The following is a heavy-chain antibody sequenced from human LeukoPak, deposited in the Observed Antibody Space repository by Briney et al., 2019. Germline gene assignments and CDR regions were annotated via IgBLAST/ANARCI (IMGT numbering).Heavy chain of an antibody. CDR2: INPNSGGT. V-gene: IGHV1-2*02. Sequence: RASVKVSCKASGYTFTGYYMHWVRQAPGQGLEWMGWINPNSGGTNHAQKFQGRVTMTRDTSISTAYMELSRLRSDDTAVHYCARSDSGYETDYWGQGTLVTVSS. CDR3: ARSDSGYETDY. D-gene: IGHD5-12*01. CDR1: GYTFTGYY. J-gene: IGHJ4*02.